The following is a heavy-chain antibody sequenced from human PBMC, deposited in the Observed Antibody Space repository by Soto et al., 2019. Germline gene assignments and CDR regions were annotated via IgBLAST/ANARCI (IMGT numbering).Heavy chain of an antibody. CDR2: VSTTSSFI. CDR1: GFTLSSYS. CDR3: ARDYCSGGSCYSFHS. Sequence: GGSLRLSCAASGFTLSSYSMDWVRQAPGKGLEWISFVSTTSSFIYYVDSVKGRFTISRDNAKNSLYLQMNNLRAEDTAVYYFARDYCSGGSCYSFHSWGQGTLVTVSS. D-gene: IGHD2-15*01. V-gene: IGHV3-21*01. J-gene: IGHJ4*02.